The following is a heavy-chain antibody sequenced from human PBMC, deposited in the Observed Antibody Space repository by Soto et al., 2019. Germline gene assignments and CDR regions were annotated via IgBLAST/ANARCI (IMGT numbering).Heavy chain of an antibody. CDR1: GGTFSSYA. Sequence: SVKVSCKASGGTFSSYALSWVRQAPGQVLEWLGGIIPIFGTGNYAQKVQGTVTITADESTSTAYMELSSLRSEDTAVYYCARVQRGGIAAAGTGYWGQGTLVTVSS. D-gene: IGHD6-13*01. J-gene: IGHJ4*02. V-gene: IGHV1-69*13. CDR2: IIPIFGTG. CDR3: ARVQRGGIAAAGTGY.